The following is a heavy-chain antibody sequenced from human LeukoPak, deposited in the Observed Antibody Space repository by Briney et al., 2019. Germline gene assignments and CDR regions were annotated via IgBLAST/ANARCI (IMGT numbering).Heavy chain of an antibody. CDR2: IDSDGRST. J-gene: IGHJ4*02. Sequence: GGSLRLSCAVSGXTLSSYWLHWVRQAPGKGLVWVSGIDSDGRSTSYADSVKGRFTISRDPAKNTLFLQMNSLRAEDTAVYYCARDTAPSYWGQGTLVTVSS. CDR1: GXTLSSYW. D-gene: IGHD5-18*01. CDR3: ARDTAPSY. V-gene: IGHV3-74*01.